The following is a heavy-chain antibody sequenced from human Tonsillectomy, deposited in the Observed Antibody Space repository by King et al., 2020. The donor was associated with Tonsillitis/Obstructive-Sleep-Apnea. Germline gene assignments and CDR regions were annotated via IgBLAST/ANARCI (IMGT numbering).Heavy chain of an antibody. CDR1: GLTFSTYA. Sequence: VQLVESGGGVVQPGRSLRLSCAASGLTFSTYAMHWVRQAPGKGLEWVALLSYDGSNKYYVDSVKGRFTISRDNSKSTLYLQMNSLRPEDTAVYYCARSSGGWVSARLFFDYWGQGTLVTVSS. V-gene: IGHV3-30*04. J-gene: IGHJ4*02. CDR2: LSYDGSNK. CDR3: ARSSGGWVSARLFFDY. D-gene: IGHD6-6*01.